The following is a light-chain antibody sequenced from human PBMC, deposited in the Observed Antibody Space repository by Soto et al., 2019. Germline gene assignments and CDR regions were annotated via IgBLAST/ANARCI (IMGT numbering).Light chain of an antibody. CDR2: DAA. Sequence: DIQMTQSPSTLSASVGDGVTITCRASQNISVWLAWYQQRPGKAPKFLLYDAASLETVVSSRFSGSGSGTEFTLTSRSLQPDDFATYYCQQYDSSSPTFGQGTKLEIK. V-gene: IGKV1-5*01. J-gene: IGKJ2*01. CDR3: QQYDSSSPT. CDR1: QNISVW.